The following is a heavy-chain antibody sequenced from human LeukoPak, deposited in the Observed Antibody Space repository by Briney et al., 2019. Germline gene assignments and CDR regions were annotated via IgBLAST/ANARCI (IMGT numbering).Heavy chain of an antibody. CDR2: ISGSGGAT. CDR1: GFTFSNSP. V-gene: IGHV3-23*01. CDR3: AKVHEGYYSDWYDRLVNY. J-gene: IGHJ4*02. D-gene: IGHD6-19*01. Sequence: GGSLRLSCAASGFTFSNSPTTWVRQAPGKGLEWVSSISGSGGATFYAGSVKGRFTISRDNSKNTLYLQMNSLRAEDTAVYYCAKVHEGYYSDWYDRLVNYWGQGALVTVSS.